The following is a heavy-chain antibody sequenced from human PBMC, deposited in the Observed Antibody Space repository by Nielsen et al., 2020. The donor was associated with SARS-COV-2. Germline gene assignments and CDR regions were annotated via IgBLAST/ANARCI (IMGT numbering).Heavy chain of an antibody. V-gene: IGHV3-30*04. CDR3: ARGGVLWFGGV. CDR1: GFSFSDYA. J-gene: IGHJ3*01. D-gene: IGHD3-10*01. Sequence: GESLKISCAASGFSFSDYAIHWVRQAPGKGLEWVAVISYAESDKYYADSVKGRFTTSRDNLKNTVYMQMNSLKIEDTAVYHCARGGVLWFGGVWGQGTMVTVSS. CDR2: ISYAESDK.